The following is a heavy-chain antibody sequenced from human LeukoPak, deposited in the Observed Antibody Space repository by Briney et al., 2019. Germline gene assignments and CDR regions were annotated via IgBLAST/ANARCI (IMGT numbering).Heavy chain of an antibody. Sequence: ASVKVSCKASGYTFTGYYMHWVRQAPGQGLEWMGWINPNSGGTNYAQKFQGRVTMTRNTSISTAYMELSSLRSEDTAVYYCATGLQYGLWGVPYFYYMHAWGKGTTVTVSS. J-gene: IGHJ6*03. CDR1: GYTFTGYY. V-gene: IGHV1-2*02. CDR2: INPNSGGT. CDR3: ATGLQYGLWGVPYFYYMHA. D-gene: IGHD3-10*01.